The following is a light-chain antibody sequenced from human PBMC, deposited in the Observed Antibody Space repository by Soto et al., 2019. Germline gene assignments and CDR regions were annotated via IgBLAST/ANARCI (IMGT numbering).Light chain of an antibody. J-gene: IGLJ2*01. CDR2: EGS. Sequence: QSALTQPASVSGSPGQSITISCTGTSSDVGSYNLVSWYQQHPGKAPKLMIYEGSKRPSGVSNRFSGSMSGNTASLTISGIPAEDEADYYCCSYAGSSTLVFGGGTKVTVL. CDR1: SSDVGSYNL. V-gene: IGLV2-23*01. CDR3: CSYAGSSTLV.